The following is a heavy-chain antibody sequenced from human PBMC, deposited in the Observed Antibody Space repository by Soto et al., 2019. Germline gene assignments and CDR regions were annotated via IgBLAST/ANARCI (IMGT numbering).Heavy chain of an antibody. V-gene: IGHV3-30-3*01. CDR3: ARVPYYGSGSYLRYFDY. D-gene: IGHD3-10*01. CDR1: GFTFSSYA. J-gene: IGHJ4*02. Sequence: QVQLVESGGGVVQPGRSLRLSCAASGFTFSSYAMHWVRQAPGKGLAWVAVISYDGSNKYYADSVKGRFTISRDNSKNTLYLQMNSLRAEDTAVYYCARVPYYGSGSYLRYFDYWGQGTLVTVSS. CDR2: ISYDGSNK.